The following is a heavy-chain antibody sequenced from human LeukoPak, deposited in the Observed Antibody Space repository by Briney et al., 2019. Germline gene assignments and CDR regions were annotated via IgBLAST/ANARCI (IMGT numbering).Heavy chain of an antibody. CDR3: ARAERGYSGYDVDY. V-gene: IGHV3-53*01. Sequence: GGSLRLSCAASGFTFSSYAMSWVRQAPGKGLEWVSVIYSGGSTYYADSVKGRFTISRDNSKNTLYLQMNSLRAEDTAVYYCARAERGYSGYDVDYWGQGTLVTVSS. J-gene: IGHJ4*02. CDR2: IYSGGST. D-gene: IGHD5-12*01. CDR1: GFTFSSYA.